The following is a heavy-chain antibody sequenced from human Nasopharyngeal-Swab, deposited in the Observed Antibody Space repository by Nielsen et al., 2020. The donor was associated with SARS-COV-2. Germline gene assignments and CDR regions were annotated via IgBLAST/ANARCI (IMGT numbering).Heavy chain of an antibody. CDR1: GYSFTTNW. V-gene: IGHV5-51*01. J-gene: IGHJ4*02. Sequence: GESLKISCKGSGYSFTTNWIVRVRQMPGKGLEWMGIIYPRDSDTRYSPSFQGQVTFSADKSISTAYLQWSSLKASDTAIYYCARRTFSSSWEKFDYWGQGTLVTVSS. CDR2: IYPRDSDT. D-gene: IGHD6-13*01. CDR3: ARRTFSSSWEKFDY.